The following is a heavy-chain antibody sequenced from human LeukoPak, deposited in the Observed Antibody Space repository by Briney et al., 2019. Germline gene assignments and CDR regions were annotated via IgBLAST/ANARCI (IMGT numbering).Heavy chain of an antibody. CDR1: GFAFSSYS. CDR2: IISSSSYI. CDR3: ARVVDSPNSSGWYIYYFDY. J-gene: IGHJ4*02. V-gene: IGHV3-21*01. Sequence: GSLSLSCAASGFAFSSYSMNWVRQAPGKGLEWVSSIISSSSYIYYADSVKGRFTISRDNAKNSLYLQMNSLRAEDTAVYYCARVVDSPNSSGWYIYYFDYWGQGTLVTVSS. D-gene: IGHD6-19*01.